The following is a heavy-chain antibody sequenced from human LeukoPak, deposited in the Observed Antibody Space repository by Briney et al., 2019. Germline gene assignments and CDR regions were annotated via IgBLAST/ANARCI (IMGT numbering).Heavy chain of an antibody. Sequence: SETLSLTCTVSGVSISSYYWSWIRQPPGKGLEWIGYIYYSGSTNYNPSLKSRVTMSVDTSKNQFSLKLSSVTAADTAVYYCARGALLWFGERMEYYFDYWGQGTLLTVSS. CDR2: IYYSGST. J-gene: IGHJ4*02. V-gene: IGHV4-59*12. CDR3: ARGALLWFGERMEYYFDY. D-gene: IGHD3-10*01. CDR1: GVSISSYY.